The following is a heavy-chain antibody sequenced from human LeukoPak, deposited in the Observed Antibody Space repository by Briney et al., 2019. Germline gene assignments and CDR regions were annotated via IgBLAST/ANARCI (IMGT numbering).Heavy chain of an antibody. J-gene: IGHJ6*03. V-gene: IGHV4-4*09. Sequence: PSETLSLTCTVSGGSISRYYWSSIRETPPKRLEWIGDIYTSGSTNYNPSLKSRVTISVDTSKNQFSLKLSSVTAADTAVYYCARHVYDFWSGYQYMDVWGKGTTVTVSS. CDR2: IYTSGST. CDR3: ARHVYDFWSGYQYMDV. D-gene: IGHD3-3*01. CDR1: GGSISRYY.